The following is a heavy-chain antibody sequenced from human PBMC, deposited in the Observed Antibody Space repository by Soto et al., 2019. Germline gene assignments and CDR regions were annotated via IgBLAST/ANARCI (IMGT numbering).Heavy chain of an antibody. D-gene: IGHD6-13*01. V-gene: IGHV3-30-3*01. CDR2: ISYDGSNK. J-gene: IGHJ3*02. CDR1: GFTFSSYA. CDR3: ASINSIAAAGAFDI. Sequence: QVQLVESGGGVVQPGRSLRLSCAASGFTFSSYAMHWVRQAPGEGLEWVAVISYDGSNKYYADSVKGRFTISRDNSKNTLYLQMNSLRAEDTAVYYCASINSIAAAGAFDIWGQGTMVTVSS.